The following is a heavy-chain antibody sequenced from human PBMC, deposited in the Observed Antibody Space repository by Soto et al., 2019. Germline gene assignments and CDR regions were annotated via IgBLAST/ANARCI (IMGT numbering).Heavy chain of an antibody. D-gene: IGHD2-15*01. Sequence: GESLKISCKGSESSFINYWIGWVRQMPGKGLEWMGRIDPSDSYTNYSPSFQGHVTISADKSISTAYLQWSSLKASDTAMYYCARYCSGGSCYSNCYYGMDVWGQGTTVTVSS. J-gene: IGHJ6*02. CDR1: ESSFINYW. CDR3: ARYCSGGSCYSNCYYGMDV. CDR2: IDPSDSYT. V-gene: IGHV5-10-1*01.